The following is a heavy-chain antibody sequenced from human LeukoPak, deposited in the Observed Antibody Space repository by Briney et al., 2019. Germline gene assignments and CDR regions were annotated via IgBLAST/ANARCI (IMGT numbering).Heavy chain of an antibody. J-gene: IGHJ5*02. Sequence: ASVKVSCKASGYTFTGYYMHWVRQAPGQGLEWMGWINPNSGGTNYAQKFQGRVTMTRDTSIGTAYMELSRLRSDDTAVYYCARELRFLEWAKPFDPWGQGTLVTVSS. CDR1: GYTFTGYY. V-gene: IGHV1-2*02. D-gene: IGHD3-3*01. CDR2: INPNSGGT. CDR3: ARELRFLEWAKPFDP.